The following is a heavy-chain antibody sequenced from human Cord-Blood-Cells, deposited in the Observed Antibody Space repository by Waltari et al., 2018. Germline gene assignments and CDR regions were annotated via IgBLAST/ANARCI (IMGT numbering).Heavy chain of an antibody. CDR2: ISYDGSNK. CDR1: GFTFSSYA. CDR3: AREMNPITMIVGGMDV. D-gene: IGHD3-22*01. V-gene: IGHV3-30*04. J-gene: IGHJ6*02. Sequence: QVQLVESGGGVVQPGRSLRLSCAASGFTFSSYAMHWVRQAPGEGLEWVAVISYDGSNKYYADAVKGRFTISRDNSKNTLYLQMNSLRAEDTAVYYCAREMNPITMIVGGMDVWGQGTTVTVSS.